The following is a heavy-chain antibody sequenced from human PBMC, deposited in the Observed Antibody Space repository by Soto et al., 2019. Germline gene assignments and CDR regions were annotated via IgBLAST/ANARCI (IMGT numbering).Heavy chain of an antibody. J-gene: IGHJ4*02. CDR1: GGSITNSSSY. Sequence: PSETLSLTCTVSGGSITNSSSYWGWIRQPPGKGLEWMGSIYYSGIRYNNPSLKSRVTVSVDTSKNQFSLRLTSVTAADTAVYYCARDRMTTYGSGKLYYFDYWGQGTPVTVSS. CDR3: ARDRMTTYGSGKLYYFDY. V-gene: IGHV4-39*02. CDR2: IYYSGIR. D-gene: IGHD1-1*01.